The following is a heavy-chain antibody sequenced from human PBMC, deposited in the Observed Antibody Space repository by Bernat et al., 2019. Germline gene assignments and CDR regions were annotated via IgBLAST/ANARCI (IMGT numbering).Heavy chain of an antibody. CDR1: GFTFSSYA. CDR2: ISGSGGST. CDR3: ANGGAGTDYYYYYYGMDV. V-gene: IGHV3-23*04. D-gene: IGHD6-19*01. Sequence: VQVVESGGGLVQPGGSLRLSCAASGFTFSSYAMSWVRQAPGKGLEWVSAISGSGGSTYYADSVKGRFTISRDNSKNTLYLQMNSLRAEDTAVYYCANGGAGTDYYYYYYGMDVWGQGTTVTVSS. J-gene: IGHJ6*02.